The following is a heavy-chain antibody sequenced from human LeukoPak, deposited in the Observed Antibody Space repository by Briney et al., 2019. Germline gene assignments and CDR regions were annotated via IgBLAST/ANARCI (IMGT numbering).Heavy chain of an antibody. J-gene: IGHJ4*02. CDR2: ISGSGDTT. D-gene: IGHD6-13*01. CDR3: AKRIHSSSWYATFDS. Sequence: PGGSLRLSCAASGFTFSSYAMNWVRQAPEKGLEWVSFISGSGDTTYYADSVKGRFTISRDNSKNTLYLQMISLRAEDTALYYCAKRIHSSSWYATFDSWGQGTLVTVSS. CDR1: GFTFSSYA. V-gene: IGHV3-23*01.